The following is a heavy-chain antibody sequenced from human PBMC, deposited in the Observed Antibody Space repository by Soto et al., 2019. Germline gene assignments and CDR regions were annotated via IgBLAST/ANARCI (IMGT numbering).Heavy chain of an antibody. J-gene: IGHJ6*02. CDR2: IWPGDSDT. V-gene: IGHV5-51*01. CDR1: GYRFTSHW. CDR3: ARHSLYPDSLFLAMDV. Sequence: GESLKISCRASGYRFTSHWISWVRQMPGKGLEWMGVIWPGDSDTRYSPSFQGQVTISADKSSSTAYLQWDSLKASDTAIYFCARHSLYPDSLFLAMDVWGQGTTVTVSS. D-gene: IGHD2-21*02.